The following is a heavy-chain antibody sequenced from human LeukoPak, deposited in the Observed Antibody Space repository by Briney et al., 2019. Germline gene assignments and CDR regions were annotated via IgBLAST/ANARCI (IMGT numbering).Heavy chain of an antibody. CDR1: GGSISSGGYY. Sequence: SQTLSLTCTVSGGSISSGGYYWSWIRQHPGKGLEWIGYIYYSGSTYHNPSLKSRVTISVDTSKNQFSLKLSSVTAADTAVYYCAREYSSSWYVSPPNYYGMDVWGQGTTVTVSS. V-gene: IGHV4-31*03. D-gene: IGHD6-13*01. J-gene: IGHJ6*02. CDR2: IYYSGST. CDR3: AREYSSSWYVSPPNYYGMDV.